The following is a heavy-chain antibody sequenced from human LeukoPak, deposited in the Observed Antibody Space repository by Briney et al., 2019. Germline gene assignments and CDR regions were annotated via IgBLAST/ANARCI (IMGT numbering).Heavy chain of an antibody. J-gene: IGHJ4*02. Sequence: GGSLRLSCAASGFTFSSYGMHWVRQAPGKGLEWVAVISYDGSNKYYADSVKGRITISRDNSKNTLYLQMNSLRAEDTAVYYCARDCPSGCHHHWGQGTLVTVSS. V-gene: IGHV3-30*03. CDR1: GFTFSSYG. CDR2: ISYDGSNK. CDR3: ARDCPSGCHHH. D-gene: IGHD6-19*01.